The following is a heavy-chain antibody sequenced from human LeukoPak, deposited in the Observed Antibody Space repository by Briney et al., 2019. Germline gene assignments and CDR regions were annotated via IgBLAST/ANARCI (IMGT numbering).Heavy chain of an antibody. D-gene: IGHD3-10*01. CDR3: ARSFGGQTAYGSEALNWFDP. V-gene: IGHV1-8*03. Sequence: ASVKVSCKASGGTFSSYAINWVRQATGQGLEWMGWMNPNSGNTGYAQRFQGRVTITRNTSISTAYMELSSLRSEDTAVYYCARSFGGQTAYGSEALNWFDPWGQGTLVTVSS. CDR2: MNPNSGNT. J-gene: IGHJ5*02. CDR1: GGTFSSYA.